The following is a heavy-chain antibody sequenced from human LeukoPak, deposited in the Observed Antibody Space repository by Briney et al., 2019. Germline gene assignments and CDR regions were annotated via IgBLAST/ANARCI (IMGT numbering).Heavy chain of an antibody. J-gene: IGHJ1*01. CDR1: GGTFSSYT. CDR3: ARTTTVTREYFQH. V-gene: IGHV1-69*02. D-gene: IGHD4-11*01. CDR2: IIPILGIA. Sequence: SVKVSCKASGGTFSSYTISWVRQAPGQGLEWMGRIIPILGIANYAQKFQGRVTITADKSTSTASMELSSLRSEDTAVYYCARTTTVTREYFQHGGQGTLVTVSS.